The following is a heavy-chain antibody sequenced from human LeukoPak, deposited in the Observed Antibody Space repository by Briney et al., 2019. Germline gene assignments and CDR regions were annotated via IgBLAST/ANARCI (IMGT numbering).Heavy chain of an antibody. CDR3: AKDLCGDWTALHV. V-gene: IGHV3-23*01. J-gene: IGHJ3*01. D-gene: IGHD3-10*02. CDR2: ISGSGVTT. Sequence: GGSLRLSCAASGFVFDTYAMNWVRQAPGRGLEWVSLISGSGVTTDYSDSVKGRFTISRDNSKNTLYLQMNTLRADDTAVYWCAKDLCGDWTALHVWGRGTVVTVSS. CDR1: GFVFDTYA.